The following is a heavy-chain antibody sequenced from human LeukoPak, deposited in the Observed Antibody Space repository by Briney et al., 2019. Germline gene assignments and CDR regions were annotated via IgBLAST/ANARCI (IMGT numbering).Heavy chain of an antibody. CDR1: GFTFSSYG. CDR2: IWYDGSNK. D-gene: IGHD2-15*01. CDR3: ARDRYCSGGSCYYAFDI. Sequence: GRSLRLSCAASGFTFSSYGMHWVSQAPGKGLEWVAVIWYDGSNKYYADSVKGRFTISRDNSKNTLYLQMNSLRAEGTAVYYCARDRYCSGGSCYYAFDIWGQGTMVTVSS. J-gene: IGHJ3*02. V-gene: IGHV3-33*01.